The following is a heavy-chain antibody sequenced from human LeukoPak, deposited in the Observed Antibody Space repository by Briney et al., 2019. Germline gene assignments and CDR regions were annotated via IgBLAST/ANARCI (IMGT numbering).Heavy chain of an antibody. CDR3: TTSGSSYVMQSELFDY. Sequence: GGSLRLSCAASGFTVSSNYMSWVRQAPGKGLEWVSVIYSGGSTYCADSVKGRFTISRDNSKNTLYLQMNSLQTEDTAVYYCTTSGSSYVMQSELFDYWGQGTLVTVSS. CDR1: GFTVSSNY. CDR2: IYSGGST. D-gene: IGHD1-26*01. J-gene: IGHJ4*02. V-gene: IGHV3-66*01.